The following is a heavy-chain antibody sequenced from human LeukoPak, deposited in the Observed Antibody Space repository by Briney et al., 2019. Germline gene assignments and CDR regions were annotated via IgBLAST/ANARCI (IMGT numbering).Heavy chain of an antibody. Sequence: GGSLRLSCAASGFTFRSYAMSWVRQAPGKGPEWVSAISGSGGSTYYADSVKGRFTISRDNSKNTLYLQMNSLRAEGTAVYYCAKFSSGFWSHFDYWGQGTLVTVSS. V-gene: IGHV3-23*01. CDR1: GFTFRSYA. D-gene: IGHD3-3*01. CDR2: ISGSGGST. CDR3: AKFSSGFWSHFDY. J-gene: IGHJ4*02.